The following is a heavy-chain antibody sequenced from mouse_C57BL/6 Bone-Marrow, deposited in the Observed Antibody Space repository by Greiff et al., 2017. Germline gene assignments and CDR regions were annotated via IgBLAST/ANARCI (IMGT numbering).Heavy chain of an antibody. J-gene: IGHJ1*03. CDR3: ATCITTVVATKYWYFDV. CDR2: IYPGSGST. Sequence: VQLQQPGAELVKPGASVKMSCKASGYTFTSYWITWVKQRPGQGLEWIGDIYPGSGSTNYNEKFKSKATLTVDTSSSTAYMQLSSLTSEDSAVYYCATCITTVVATKYWYFDVRGTGTTVTVSS. CDR1: GYTFTSYW. D-gene: IGHD1-1*01. V-gene: IGHV1-55*01.